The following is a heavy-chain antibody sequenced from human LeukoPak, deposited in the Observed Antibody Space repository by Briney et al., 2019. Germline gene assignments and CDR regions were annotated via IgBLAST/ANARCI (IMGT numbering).Heavy chain of an antibody. J-gene: IGHJ4*02. D-gene: IGHD4-11*01. CDR1: KFTFSHYG. CDR2: IWSDGTNQ. CDR3: ARDAQRGFDYSNSLEY. Sequence: GRSLRLSCAASKFTFSHYGMHWVRQAPGKGLQWVAVIWSDGTNQYCADSVKGRFTISRDNSNNMVHLQMNSLRVDDTGVYYCARDAQRGFDYSNSLEYWGQGALVTVSS. V-gene: IGHV3-33*01.